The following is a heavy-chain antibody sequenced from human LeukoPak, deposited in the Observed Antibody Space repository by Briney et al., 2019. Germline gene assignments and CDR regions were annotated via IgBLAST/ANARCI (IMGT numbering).Heavy chain of an antibody. V-gene: IGHV3-7*04. CDR1: GFTFRNYW. D-gene: IGHD5-12*01. CDR3: ARVGYGDASDI. J-gene: IGHJ3*02. CDR2: IKQDGSEK. Sequence: GGSLRLSCAASGFTFRNYWMSRVRRAPGKGLEWVANIKQDGSEKYYVASVEGRFTISRDNAKNSLYLQMNSLRPEDTAVYYCARVGYGDASDIRGQGTMVTVSS.